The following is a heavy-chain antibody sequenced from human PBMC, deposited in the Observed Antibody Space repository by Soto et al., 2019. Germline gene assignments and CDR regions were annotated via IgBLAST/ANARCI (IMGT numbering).Heavy chain of an antibody. Sequence: SETLSLTCAVSGDSLGTYWWGWIRQPPGKGLEWIGYISYSGSTDYNPSLKSRVTISFDASKNQISLQVRSATAADAAVYYCARDLKEYCSDGKCNWFDPWGQGTLVTV. J-gene: IGHJ5*02. V-gene: IGHV4-59*01. CDR1: GDSLGTYW. D-gene: IGHD2-15*01. CDR2: ISYSGST. CDR3: ARDLKEYCSDGKCNWFDP.